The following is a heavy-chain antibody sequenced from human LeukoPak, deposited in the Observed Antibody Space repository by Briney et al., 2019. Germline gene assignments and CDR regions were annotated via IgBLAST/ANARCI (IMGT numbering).Heavy chain of an antibody. V-gene: IGHV3-23*01. CDR1: RFIFSSYA. CDR2: ISGSGDNT. D-gene: IGHD2-15*01. CDR3: AKLSGGSCYSPVDY. J-gene: IGHJ4*02. Sequence: QAGGSLRLSCAASRFIFSSYAMSWVRQAPGKGLEWVSAISGSGDNTYYAGSVKGRFTISRDNSKNTLYLQMNSLRAEDTAVYYCAKLSGGSCYSPVDYWGRGTLVTVSS.